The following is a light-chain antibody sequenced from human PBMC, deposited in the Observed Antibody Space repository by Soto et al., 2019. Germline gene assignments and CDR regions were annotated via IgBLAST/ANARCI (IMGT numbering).Light chain of an antibody. V-gene: IGKV1-5*01. CDR1: QSISDW. CDR3: QQYNSYS. J-gene: IGKJ1*01. CDR2: HAS. Sequence: DIQMTQSPSTLSASVGDRVTITCRASQSISDWLAWYQQKPGKAPXVLNNHASSLQSGVPSRFSGSGSGTEFTLTISSLQPDDFATYYCQQYNSYSFGQGTKVDIK.